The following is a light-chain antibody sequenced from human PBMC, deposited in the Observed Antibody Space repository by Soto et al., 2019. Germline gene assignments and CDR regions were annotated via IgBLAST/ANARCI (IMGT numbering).Light chain of an antibody. CDR1: QGIRND. V-gene: IGKV1-6*01. CDR3: QQYNNWPPIT. CDR2: AAS. J-gene: IGKJ5*01. Sequence: AIQMTQSPSSLSASVGDRVTITCRASQGIRNDLGWYQQKPGKAPKLLIYAASSLQSGVPSRFSGSGSGTDFTLTISSLHSEDFAVYYCQQYNNWPPITFGQGTRLEIK.